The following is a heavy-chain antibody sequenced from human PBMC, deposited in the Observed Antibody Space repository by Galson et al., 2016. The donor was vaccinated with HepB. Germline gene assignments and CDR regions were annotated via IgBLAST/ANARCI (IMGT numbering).Heavy chain of an antibody. CDR2: IFSSGSP. J-gene: IGHJ6*03. Sequence: SETLSLTCTVSGASITNTFWSWFRQPAGKGPEWIGRIFSSGSPTYNPSLESRLTMSMDMSKNQISLRLISVTAADPGVYYCARGTFSLTRGATRRFYNYVDVWGKGTTVTVSS. CDR3: ARGTFSLTRGATRRFYNYVDV. V-gene: IGHV4-4*07. CDR1: GASITNTF. D-gene: IGHD1-26*01.